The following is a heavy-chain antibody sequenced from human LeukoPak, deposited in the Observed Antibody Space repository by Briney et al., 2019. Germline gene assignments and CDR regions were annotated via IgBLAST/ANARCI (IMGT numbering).Heavy chain of an antibody. CDR1: GGSFSGYY. V-gene: IGHV4-34*01. J-gene: IGHJ4*02. CDR2: INHSGGT. CDR3: ARASSGWNKDFDY. Sequence: SETLSLTCAVYGGSFSGYYWSWIRQPPGKGLEWIGEINHSGGTNYNPSLKSRVTISVDTSKNQFSLKLSSVTAADTAVYYCARASSGWNKDFDYWGQGTLVTVSS. D-gene: IGHD6-19*01.